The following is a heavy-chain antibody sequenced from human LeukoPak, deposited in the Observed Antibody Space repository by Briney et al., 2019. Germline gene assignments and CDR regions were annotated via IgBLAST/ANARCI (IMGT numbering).Heavy chain of an antibody. CDR3: AGVAGDYYYYMDV. CDR2: IYYSGST. CDR1: GGSISSHY. D-gene: IGHD1-14*01. V-gene: IGHV4-59*11. Sequence: SETLSLTCIVSGGSISSHYWSWIRQPPGKGLEWIGYIYYSGSTNYNPSLKSRVTISVDTSKNQFSLKLSSVTAADTAVYYCAGVAGDYYYYMDVRGKGTTVTVSS. J-gene: IGHJ6*03.